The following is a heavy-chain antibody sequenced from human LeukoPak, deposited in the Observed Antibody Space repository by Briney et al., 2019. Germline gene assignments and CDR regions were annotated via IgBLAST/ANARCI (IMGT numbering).Heavy chain of an antibody. CDR1: GFTFDDYA. V-gene: IGHV3-9*01. J-gene: IGHJ5*02. D-gene: IGHD2-21*02. CDR3: ARERLSYCGADCP. CDR2: ISWNSGSL. Sequence: GGSLRLSCLASGFTFDDYAMHWVRQAPGKGLEWVSGISWNSGSLGYADSVKGRFTISRDNAKNTVYLQMSSLRVEDTAIYYCARERLSYCGADCPWGQGTQVTVSS.